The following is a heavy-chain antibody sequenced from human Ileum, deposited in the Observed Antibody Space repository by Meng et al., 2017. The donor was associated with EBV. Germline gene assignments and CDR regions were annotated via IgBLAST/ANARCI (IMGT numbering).Heavy chain of an antibody. CDR3: ATVRDGYPRLFDY. Sequence: GHLWAAGGGLVLPWGSLSLSCAGSGYTFSDYWMHWVRQAPGKGLVWVSHITSDGSSTNYADSVKGRFTISRDNAKNTLYLQMNSLRAEDAAVYYCATVRDGYPRLFDYWGQGTLVTVSS. V-gene: IGHV3-74*01. CDR1: GYTFSDYW. CDR2: ITSDGSST. D-gene: IGHD5-24*01. J-gene: IGHJ4*02.